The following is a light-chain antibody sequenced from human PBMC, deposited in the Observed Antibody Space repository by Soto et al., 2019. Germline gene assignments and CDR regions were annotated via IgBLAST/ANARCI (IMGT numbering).Light chain of an antibody. V-gene: IGKV1-33*01. CDR3: QQYDNLPALT. CDR2: DAS. Sequence: DIQMTQSPSSLSASVGDRVTISCLASQDTTNYLNWYQQKPGKAPKLLIYDASNLETGVPSRFSGSGSGTDFTFTISSLQPEDIATYYCQQYDNLPALTFGGGTKVEIK. J-gene: IGKJ4*01. CDR1: QDTTNY.